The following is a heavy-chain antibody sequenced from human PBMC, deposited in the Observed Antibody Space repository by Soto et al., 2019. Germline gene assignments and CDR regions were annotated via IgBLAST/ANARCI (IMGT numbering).Heavy chain of an antibody. J-gene: IGHJ4*02. Sequence: ASVKVSCKASGYTFTSYYMHWVRHAPGQGLEWMGIINPSGGSTSYAQKFQGRVTMTRDTSTSTVYMELSSLRSEDTAVYYCAREGIAVAGYGYWGQGTLVTVSS. CDR3: AREGIAVAGYGY. CDR2: INPSGGST. CDR1: GYTFTSYY. V-gene: IGHV1-46*01. D-gene: IGHD6-19*01.